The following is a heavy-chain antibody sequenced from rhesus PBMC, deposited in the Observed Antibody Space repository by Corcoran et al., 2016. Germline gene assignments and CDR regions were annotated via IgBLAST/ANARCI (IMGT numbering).Heavy chain of an antibody. CDR1: GGSVSSSNW. Sequence: QVQLQQWGEGLVNPSETLSLTCAVSGGSVSSSNWWSWIRQPPGKGLEWIGYISGSSGSTYYNPSLQSRVSISTDTSKNQFSLKLSSVAAADTAVYYCARVPGYFEFWGQGALVTVSS. CDR3: ARVPGYFEF. V-gene: IGHV4-65*01. J-gene: IGHJ1*01. CDR2: ISGSSGST.